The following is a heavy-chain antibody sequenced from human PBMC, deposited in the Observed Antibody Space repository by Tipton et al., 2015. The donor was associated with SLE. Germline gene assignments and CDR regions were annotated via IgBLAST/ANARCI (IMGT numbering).Heavy chain of an antibody. CDR3: ARATEKLAARKAFDI. V-gene: IGHV4-59*01. CDR1: GGSISSYY. CDR2: IYYSGST. Sequence: TLSLTCTVSGGSISSYYWSWIRQPPGKGLEWIGYIYYSGSTSYNPSLKSRVTISVDTSKNQFSLKLSSVTAADTAVYYCARATEKLAARKAFDIWGQGTMVTVSS. D-gene: IGHD6-6*01. J-gene: IGHJ3*02.